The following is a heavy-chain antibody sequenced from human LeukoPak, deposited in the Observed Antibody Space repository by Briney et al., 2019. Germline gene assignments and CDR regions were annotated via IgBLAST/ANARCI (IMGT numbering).Heavy chain of an antibody. CDR1: GFTFSTYG. CDR2: IWHDGSNK. V-gene: IGHV3-33*01. D-gene: IGHD1-26*01. J-gene: IGHJ4*02. CDR3: ARGLVGASHFDY. Sequence: GGSLRLSCTASGFTFSTYGMHWVRQAPGKGLEWVAVIWHDGSNKYYADSVKGRFTISRDNSKNSLYLQMDNLRAEDTAVYYCARGLVGASHFDYWGQGTLVTVPS.